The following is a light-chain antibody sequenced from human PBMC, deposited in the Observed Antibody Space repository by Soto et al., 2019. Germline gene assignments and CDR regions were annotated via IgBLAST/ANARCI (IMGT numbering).Light chain of an antibody. CDR3: QQYNDWPRT. Sequence: EVVLTQSPGTLSLSPGERATLSCRASQSVTSRHLAWYQQKPGQAPRLLIYGSSTRATGVPPRFSGSASGTEFTLTISSLQSEDFGVYYCQQYNDWPRTFGQGTRLEIK. V-gene: IGKV3-15*01. CDR2: GSS. J-gene: IGKJ5*01. CDR1: QSVTSRH.